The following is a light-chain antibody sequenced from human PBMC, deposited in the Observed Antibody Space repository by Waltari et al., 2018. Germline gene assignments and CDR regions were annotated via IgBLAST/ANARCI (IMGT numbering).Light chain of an antibody. V-gene: IGLV1-51*01. Sequence: QSVLTQPPSVSAAPGQRVTISCSGSSPNFENKYVSLYQQVPGTAPQLLIYDNNKRPSGIPDRFSGSKSGTSATLDITGLQTGDEADYYCGAWDTSLSTVMFGGGTKLTVL. CDR3: GAWDTSLSTVM. CDR1: SPNFENKY. CDR2: DNN. J-gene: IGLJ3*02.